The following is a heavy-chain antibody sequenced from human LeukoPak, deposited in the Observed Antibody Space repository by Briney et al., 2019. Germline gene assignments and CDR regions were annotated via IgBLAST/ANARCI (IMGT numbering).Heavy chain of an antibody. CDR3: ARGVPAATDY. D-gene: IGHD2-2*01. J-gene: IGHJ4*02. CDR1: GYSLSSGYY. CDR2: IYHSGST. Sequence: SETLSLTCAVSGYSLSSGYYWGWIRQPPGKGLEWIGSIYHSGSTYYNPSLKSRVTISVDTSKNQFSLKLSSVAAADTAVYYCARGVPAATDYWGQGTLVTVSS. V-gene: IGHV4-38-2*01.